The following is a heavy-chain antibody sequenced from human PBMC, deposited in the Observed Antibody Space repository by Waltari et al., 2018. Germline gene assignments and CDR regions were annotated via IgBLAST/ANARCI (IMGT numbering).Heavy chain of an antibody. J-gene: IGHJ3*02. V-gene: IGHV4-38-2*01. Sequence: QVQLQESGPGLVKPSETLSLTCAVSGYSISSGYYWSWIRQPPGKGLEWIGEINHSGSTNYNPSLKSRVTISVDTSKNQFSLKLSSVTAADTAVYYCARATTGTSHAGPGSAFDIWGQGTMVTVSS. CDR2: INHSGST. CDR3: ARATTGTSHAGPGSAFDI. CDR1: GYSISSGYY. D-gene: IGHD3-10*01.